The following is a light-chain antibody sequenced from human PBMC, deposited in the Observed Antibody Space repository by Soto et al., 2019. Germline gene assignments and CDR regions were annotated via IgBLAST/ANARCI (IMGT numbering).Light chain of an antibody. V-gene: IGKV3-20*01. CDR3: QQYGSSPRT. Sequence: EIVLAQSPGTLSLSPGEGATLSCRASQSVSSSYLAWYQQKPGQAPRLLIYAASSRATGIPDRFSGSGSGTDFTLTISRLEPEDFAVYYCQQYGSSPRTFGQGTKV. CDR1: QSVSSSY. J-gene: IGKJ1*01. CDR2: AAS.